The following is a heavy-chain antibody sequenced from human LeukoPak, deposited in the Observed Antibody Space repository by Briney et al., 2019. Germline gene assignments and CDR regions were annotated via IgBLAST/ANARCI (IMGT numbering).Heavy chain of an antibody. Sequence: SSETLSLTCTVSGGSISSYYWSWIRQPPGKGLEWIGYIYYSGSTNYNPSLKSRVTISVDTSKNQFSLKLSSVTAADTAVYYCARVWTTGGDYVFYYFDYWGQGTLVTVSS. CDR3: ARVWTTGGDYVFYYFDY. J-gene: IGHJ4*02. V-gene: IGHV4-59*01. CDR2: IYYSGST. D-gene: IGHD4-17*01. CDR1: GGSISSYY.